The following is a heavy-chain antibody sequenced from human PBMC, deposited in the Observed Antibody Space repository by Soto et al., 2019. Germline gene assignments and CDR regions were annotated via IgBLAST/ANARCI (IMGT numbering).Heavy chain of an antibody. V-gene: IGHV3-30*18. J-gene: IGHJ4*02. CDR2: ISHDGSNK. CDR3: AKDRRGTWSFDY. D-gene: IGHD6-13*01. CDR1: EFTFSGYG. Sequence: QVQLVESGGGVVQPGGSLRLSCAASEFTFSGYGMHWVRQAPGKGLEWVAVISHDGSNKVYADSVKGRFTISRDNSKNTLYLQMNSLRAEDTAVYYCAKDRRGTWSFDYWGQGTLVSVSS.